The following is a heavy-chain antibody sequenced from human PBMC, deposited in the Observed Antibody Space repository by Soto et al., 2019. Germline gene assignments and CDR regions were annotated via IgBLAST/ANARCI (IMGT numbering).Heavy chain of an antibody. CDR1: GFSLSTSGVG. CDR2: IYWNDDK. CDR3: AHSGKWELLAPVDFDY. V-gene: IGHV2-5*01. J-gene: IGHJ4*02. Sequence: SGPTLVNPTQTLTLTCTFSGFSLSTSGVGVGWIRQPPGKALEWLALIYWNDDKRYSPSLKSRLTITKDTSKNQVVLTMTNMDPVDTATYYCAHSGKWELLAPVDFDYWGQGTLVTVSS. D-gene: IGHD1-26*01.